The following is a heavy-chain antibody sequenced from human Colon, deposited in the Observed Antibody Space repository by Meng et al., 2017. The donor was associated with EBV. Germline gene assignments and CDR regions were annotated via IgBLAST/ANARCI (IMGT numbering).Heavy chain of an antibody. CDR1: GYSFSGYT. J-gene: IGHJ4*02. V-gene: IGHV7-4-1*02. D-gene: IGHD3-16*01. Sequence: QVHLVQSGSEWKKPGASVKVSCKASGYSFSGYTLNWVRQAPGQGLEWMGWINTNTGDPTYAQGFTGRFVFSLDTSVSTAYLQISGLKAEDTATYFCTRAHDYLGVSGHLTIFEYWGQGTLVTVSS. CDR2: INTNTGDP. CDR3: TRAHDYLGVSGHLTIFEY.